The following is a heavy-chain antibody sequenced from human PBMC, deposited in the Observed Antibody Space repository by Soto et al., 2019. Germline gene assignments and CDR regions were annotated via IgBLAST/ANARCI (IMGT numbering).Heavy chain of an antibody. CDR3: AHRQRTVVVGAPFDL. CDR1: GVSLTTSGVG. Sequence: QITLRESGPTLVQPTQTLTLTCTLSGVSLTTSGVGVGWIRQPPGKALEWLALIYWDDDKRFSPSLKGRLAITSDTSKNQVVITMTDMAPGDKAIYYCAHRQRTVVVGAPFDLWGQGSQVTVSS. D-gene: IGHD2-15*01. V-gene: IGHV2-5*02. CDR2: IYWDDDK. J-gene: IGHJ4*02.